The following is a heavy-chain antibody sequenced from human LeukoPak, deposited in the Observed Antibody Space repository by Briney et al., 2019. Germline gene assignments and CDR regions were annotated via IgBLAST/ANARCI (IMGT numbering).Heavy chain of an antibody. CDR1: GFTVSSNY. Sequence: GGSLRLSCAASGFTVSSNYMSWVRQAPGKGLEWVSVIYSGGSTYYADSVKGRFTISRDNSKNTLYLQMNSLRAEDTAVYYCARDYYDSSGYYYFDYWGQGTLVTVSS. V-gene: IGHV3-53*01. CDR3: ARDYYDSSGYYYFDY. CDR2: IYSGGST. J-gene: IGHJ4*02. D-gene: IGHD3-22*01.